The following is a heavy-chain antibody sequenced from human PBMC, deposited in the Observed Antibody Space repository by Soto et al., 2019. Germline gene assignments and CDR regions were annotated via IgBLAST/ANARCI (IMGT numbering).Heavy chain of an antibody. CDR2: ISGSGGST. Sequence: GKGLEWVSAISGSGGSTYYADSVKGRFTISRDNSKNTLYLQMNSLRAEDTAVYYCAKSRLFEVVTASSWGQGTLVTVSS. J-gene: IGHJ5*02. V-gene: IGHV3-23*01. D-gene: IGHD2-21*02. CDR3: AKSRLFEVVTASS.